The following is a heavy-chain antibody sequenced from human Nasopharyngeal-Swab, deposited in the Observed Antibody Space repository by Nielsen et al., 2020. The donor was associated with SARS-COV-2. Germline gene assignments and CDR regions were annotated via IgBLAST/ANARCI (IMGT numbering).Heavy chain of an antibody. V-gene: IGHV3-30*18. J-gene: IGHJ6*02. Sequence: WIRQPPGKGLEWVAVISYDGSNKYYADSVKGRFTIPRDNSKNTLYLQMNSLRAEDTAVYYCAKDRGSSGYYYGMDVWGQGTTVTVSS. CDR2: ISYDGSNK. CDR3: AKDRGSSGYYYGMDV. D-gene: IGHD6-13*01.